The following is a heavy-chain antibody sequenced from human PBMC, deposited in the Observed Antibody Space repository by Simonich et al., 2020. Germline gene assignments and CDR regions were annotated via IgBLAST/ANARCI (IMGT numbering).Heavy chain of an antibody. Sequence: EVQLVESGGGLVKPGGSLRLSCAASGFTFSSYSMNWVRQAPGKGLEWVSSISSSSSYIYYADSVKGRFTISRDNAKNSLYLKMNSLRAEDTAVYYCARDVDTAMVFDYWGQGTLVTVSS. V-gene: IGHV3-21*01. CDR2: ISSSSSYI. CDR1: GFTFSSYS. CDR3: ARDVDTAMVFDY. D-gene: IGHD5-18*01. J-gene: IGHJ4*02.